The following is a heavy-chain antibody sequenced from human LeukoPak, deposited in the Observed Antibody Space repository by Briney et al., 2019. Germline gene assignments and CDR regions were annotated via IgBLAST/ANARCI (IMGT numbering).Heavy chain of an antibody. CDR1: GFTFSDYY. CDR2: ISSSGSTI. J-gene: IGHJ4*02. V-gene: IGHV3-11*04. CDR3: ARDHSYYYGSGSFDY. Sequence: GGSLRLSCAASGFTFSDYYMSWIRQAPGKGLEWVSYISSSGSTIYYADSVKGRFTISRDNAKNSLYLQTNSLRAEDTAVYYCARDHSYYYGSGSFDYWGQGTLVTVSS. D-gene: IGHD3-10*01.